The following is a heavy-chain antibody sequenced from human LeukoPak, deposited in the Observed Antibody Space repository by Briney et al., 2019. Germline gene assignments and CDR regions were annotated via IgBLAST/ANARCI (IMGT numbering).Heavy chain of an antibody. V-gene: IGHV3-7*01. CDR1: GFTFSNYW. Sequence: PGGSLRLSCAASGFTFSNYWMSWVRQAPGKGLEWVATINQDGSEKYYVDSVKGRFTISRDNAKKSLYLQMNSLRAEDTAVYYCARDIGYGDYWGQGTLVTVSS. D-gene: IGHD5-12*01. CDR2: INQDGSEK. CDR3: ARDIGYGDY. J-gene: IGHJ4*02.